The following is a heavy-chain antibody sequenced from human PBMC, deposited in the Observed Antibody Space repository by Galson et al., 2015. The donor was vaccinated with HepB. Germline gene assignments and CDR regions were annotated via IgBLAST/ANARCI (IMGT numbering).Heavy chain of an antibody. J-gene: IGHJ3*02. CDR1: GFTFSGSV. V-gene: IGHV3-73*01. D-gene: IGHD1/OR15-1a*01. Sequence: SLRLSCAASGFTFSGSVIHWVRRTSGKGLEWVGRIGTKGDNYATTSAASVKGRFSFSRDESKNTAYLRMNSLKIEDTAVYYCTRGVNEHFDIWGQGTMVTVSP. CDR3: TRGVNEHFDI. CDR2: IGTKGDNYAT.